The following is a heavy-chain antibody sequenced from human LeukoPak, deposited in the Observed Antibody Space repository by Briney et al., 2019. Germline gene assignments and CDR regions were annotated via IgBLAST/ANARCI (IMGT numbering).Heavy chain of an antibody. CDR2: ISSSSSYI. CDR1: GFTFSSYS. D-gene: IGHD3-10*01. CDR3: ARDGYGSGSYYLYPFDY. V-gene: IGHV3-21*01. J-gene: IGHJ4*02. Sequence: PGGSLRLSCAASGFTFSSYSMNWVRQAPGKGLEWVSSISSSSSYIYYADSVKGRFTISRDNAKNSLYLQMNSLRAEDTAVYYCARDGYGSGSYYLYPFDYWGQGTLATVSS.